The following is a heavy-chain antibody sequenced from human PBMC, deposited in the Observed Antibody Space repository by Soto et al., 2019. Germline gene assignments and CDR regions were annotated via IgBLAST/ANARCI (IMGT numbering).Heavy chain of an antibody. CDR3: AKWKGGSGSGDWFDP. V-gene: IGHV4-59*08. Sequence: QVQLQESGPGLVKPSETLSLTCTVSGGSISYYYWSWIRQPPGKGLEWIGYIYYSGSTKYNPSLKRRVSISVDTATNQFSLKLSSVTAADTAVYYCAKWKGGSGSGDWFDPWGQGILVTVSS. CDR1: GGSISYYY. D-gene: IGHD3-10*01. CDR2: IYYSGST. J-gene: IGHJ5*02.